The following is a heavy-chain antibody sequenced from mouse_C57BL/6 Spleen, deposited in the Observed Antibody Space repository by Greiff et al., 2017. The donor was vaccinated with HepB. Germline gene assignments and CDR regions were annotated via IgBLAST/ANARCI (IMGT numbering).Heavy chain of an antibody. CDR2: IGDCGSDT. CDR3: ARDQWDFDY. J-gene: IGHJ2*01. CDR1: GFTFSSYG. V-gene: IGHV5-4*01. D-gene: IGHD1-3*01. Sequence: EVQLVESGGGLVKPGGSLKLSCEASGFTFSSYGMSWVRQTPEKRLEWVGTIGDCGSDTKYQDKVKGRFTISRDNAKNNLYLQMSHLKSEDTAMYYCARDQWDFDYWGQGTTLTVSS.